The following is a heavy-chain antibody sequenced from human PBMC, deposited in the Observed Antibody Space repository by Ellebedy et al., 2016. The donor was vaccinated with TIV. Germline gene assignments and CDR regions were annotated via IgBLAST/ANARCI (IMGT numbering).Heavy chain of an antibody. D-gene: IGHD3-22*01. CDR3: ARGSYDYYDSSGYYRFDP. CDR1: GGSISSGGYS. V-gene: IGHV4-30-2*01. J-gene: IGHJ5*02. Sequence: SETLSLTCAVSGGSISSGGYSWSWIRQPPGKGLEWMGYIYHSGSTYYNPSLKSRVTISVDRSKNQSSLKLSSVTAADTAVYYCARGSYDYYDSSGYYRFDPWGQGTLVTVSS. CDR2: IYHSGST.